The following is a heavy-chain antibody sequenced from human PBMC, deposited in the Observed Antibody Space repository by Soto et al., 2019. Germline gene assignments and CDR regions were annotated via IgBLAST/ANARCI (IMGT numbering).Heavy chain of an antibody. Sequence: PGGSLRLSCAASGFTFSSYGMHWVRQAPGKGLEWVSGISWNSGTIEYADSVKGRFTISRDNVKNSLYLQMTSLRAEDTALYYCAKGYYGSGSDYFDFWGQGTLVTVSS. CDR2: ISWNSGTI. D-gene: IGHD3-10*01. J-gene: IGHJ4*02. CDR3: AKGYYGSGSDYFDF. V-gene: IGHV3-9*01. CDR1: GFTFSSYG.